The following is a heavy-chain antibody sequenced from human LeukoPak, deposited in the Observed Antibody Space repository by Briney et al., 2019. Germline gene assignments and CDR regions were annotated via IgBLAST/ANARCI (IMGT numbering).Heavy chain of an antibody. CDR1: GFTFSSYA. D-gene: IGHD5-18*01. J-gene: IGHJ4*02. CDR3: ASGGYSYGGREYYFDY. V-gene: IGHV3-30*04. Sequence: GRSLRLSCAASGFTFSSYAMHWVRQAPGKGLEWVAVISYDGSNKYYADSVKGRFTISRDNSKNTLYLQMNSLRAEDTAVYYCASGGYSYGGREYYFDYWGQGTLVTVSS. CDR2: ISYDGSNK.